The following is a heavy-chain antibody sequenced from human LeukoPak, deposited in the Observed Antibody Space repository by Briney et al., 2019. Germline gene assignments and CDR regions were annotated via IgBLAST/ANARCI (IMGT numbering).Heavy chain of an antibody. J-gene: IGHJ6*03. Sequence: KTSETLSLTCTVSGGSISSSNYNWGWIRQPPGKGLEWIGNIYYSGSTYYNPSLKSRVTISLDTSKNQFSLKLSSVAAADTAVYYCARRAYMDVWGKGTTVTVSS. CDR1: GGSISSSNYN. CDR3: ARRAYMDV. CDR2: IYYSGST. V-gene: IGHV4-39*07.